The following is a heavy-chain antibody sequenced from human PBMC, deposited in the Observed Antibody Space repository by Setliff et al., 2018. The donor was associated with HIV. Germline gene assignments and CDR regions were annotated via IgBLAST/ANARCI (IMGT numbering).Heavy chain of an antibody. V-gene: IGHV1-69-2*01. CDR2: VDPEDDKT. CDR3: VTGEGLRF. Sequence: ASVKVSCKASKYTFTDYYVHWVQQAPGKLLEWMGRVDPEDDKTIYAEKFQGRVTMTTATSSDTAYLYLSSLRSEDTAVYYCVTGEGLRFWGQGTLVTVSS. CDR1: KYTFTDYY. D-gene: IGHD4-17*01. J-gene: IGHJ4*02.